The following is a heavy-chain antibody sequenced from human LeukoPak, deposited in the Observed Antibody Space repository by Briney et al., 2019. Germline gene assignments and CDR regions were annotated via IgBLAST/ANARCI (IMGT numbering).Heavy chain of an antibody. CDR2: IIPIFGTA. J-gene: IGHJ3*02. Sequence: ASVKVSCKASGGTFSSYAISWVRQAPGQGLEWMGGIIPIFGTANYAQKFQGRVTITADKSTSTAYMELSSLRSEDTAVYYCARDTGYYYDSSGPNPIIWGPDSGGAFDIWGQGTMVTVSS. V-gene: IGHV1-69*06. D-gene: IGHD3-22*01. CDR3: ARDTGYYYDSSGPNPIIWGPDSGGAFDI. CDR1: GGTFSSYA.